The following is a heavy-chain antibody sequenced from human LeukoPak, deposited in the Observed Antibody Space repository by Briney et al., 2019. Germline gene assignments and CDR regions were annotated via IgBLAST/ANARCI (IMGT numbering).Heavy chain of an antibody. CDR2: INPNIGAT. J-gene: IGHJ4*02. Sequence: GASVKVSCKPSGYTFTGYYLHWVRQAPGQPLEWMGWINPNIGATMYAHKFQGRVTMTRDTSISTAYMELNSLRSDDTAVYYCARDRVGSGWPRPFYFENWGQGTLVTVSS. CDR3: ARDRVGSGWPRPFYFEN. V-gene: IGHV1-2*07. CDR1: GYTFTGYY. D-gene: IGHD6-19*01.